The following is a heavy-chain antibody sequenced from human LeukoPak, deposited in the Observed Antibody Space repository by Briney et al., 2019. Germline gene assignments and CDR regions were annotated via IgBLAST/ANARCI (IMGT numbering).Heavy chain of an antibody. Sequence: GGSLRLSCAASGFTFSDYNMRWIRQAPGKGLEWVSSISRSGSTKYYADSVKGRFTISRDSAKNSLFLQMNSLRAEDTAVYYCARVLRYCSGGNCYSGGLGYMDVWGKGTTVTISS. J-gene: IGHJ6*03. CDR2: ISRSGSTK. V-gene: IGHV3-11*01. CDR3: ARVLRYCSGGNCYSGGLGYMDV. D-gene: IGHD2-15*01. CDR1: GFTFSDYN.